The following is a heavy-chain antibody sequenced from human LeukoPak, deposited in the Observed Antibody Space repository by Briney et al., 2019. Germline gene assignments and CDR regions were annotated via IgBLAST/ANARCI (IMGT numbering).Heavy chain of an antibody. CDR1: GSTFSSYD. V-gene: IGHV1-8*02. CDR3: ARGPYGTGSHFDF. CDR2: MNPNSGDT. J-gene: IGHJ4*02. D-gene: IGHD3-10*01. Sequence: GASVKVSCKASGSTFSSYDINWVRQATGQGLVWMGWMNPNSGDTGYTQRFQGRVTMTRDTSISTAYMELSSLRSEDTAVYYCARGPYGTGSHFDFWGQGTLVTVSS.